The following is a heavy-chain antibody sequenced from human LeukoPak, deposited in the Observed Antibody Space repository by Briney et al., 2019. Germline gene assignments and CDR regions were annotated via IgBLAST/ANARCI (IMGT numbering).Heavy chain of an antibody. J-gene: IGHJ5*02. Sequence: SETLSLTCAVYGGSFSGYYWSWIRQPPGKGLEWIGEINHSGSTNYNPSLKSRVTISVDTSKNQFSLKLSSVTAADTAVYYCAGADGSSPNQFDLWGQGTLVTVSS. D-gene: IGHD3-10*01. V-gene: IGHV4-34*01. CDR1: GGSFSGYY. CDR2: INHSGST. CDR3: AGADGSSPNQFDL.